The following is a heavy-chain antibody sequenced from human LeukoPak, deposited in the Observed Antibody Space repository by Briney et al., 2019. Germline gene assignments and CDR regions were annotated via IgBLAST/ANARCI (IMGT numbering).Heavy chain of an antibody. Sequence: SQTLSLTCTVSGGSISSGGYYWSWIRQPPGKGLEWIGYIYHSGSTYYNPSLKSRVTISVDTSKNQLSLKLSSVTAADTAVYYCARHSSYCSSTSCYSPRSWFDPWGQGTLVTVSS. J-gene: IGHJ5*02. CDR2: IYHSGST. D-gene: IGHD2-2*01. V-gene: IGHV4-30-2*01. CDR3: ARHSSYCSSTSCYSPRSWFDP. CDR1: GGSISSGGYY.